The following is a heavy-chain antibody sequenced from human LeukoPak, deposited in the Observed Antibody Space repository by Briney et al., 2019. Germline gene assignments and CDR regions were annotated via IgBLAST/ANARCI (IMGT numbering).Heavy chain of an antibody. J-gene: IGHJ5*02. CDR2: ISSSSTSI. Sequence: PGGSLRLSCAASGFTFSSYSMKWVRQAPGKGLEWVSSISSSSTSIYYADSVKGRFTISRDNARNSLYLQMSSLRVDDTAVYYCARDWSASTGWFDPWGQGTLVTVSA. CDR1: GFTFSSYS. D-gene: IGHD4-17*01. CDR3: ARDWSASTGWFDP. V-gene: IGHV3-21*01.